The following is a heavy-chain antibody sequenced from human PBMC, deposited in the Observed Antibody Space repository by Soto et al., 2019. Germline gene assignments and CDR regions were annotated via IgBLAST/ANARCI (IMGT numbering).Heavy chain of an antibody. CDR3: ARVDDSSGYYYDY. CDR2: TRNKANSYTT. V-gene: IGHV3-72*01. Sequence: HPGGSLRLSCAASGFTFNSYSMNWVRQAPGKGLEWVGRTRNKANSYTTEYAASVKGRFTISRDDSKNSLYLQMNSLKTEDTAVYYCARVDDSSGYYYDYWGQGTLVTVSS. J-gene: IGHJ4*02. D-gene: IGHD3-22*01. CDR1: GFTFNSYS.